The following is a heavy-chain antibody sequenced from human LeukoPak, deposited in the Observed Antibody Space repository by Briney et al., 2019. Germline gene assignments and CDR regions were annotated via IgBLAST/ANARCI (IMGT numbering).Heavy chain of an antibody. CDR3: ARPSFSSGSYFDH. D-gene: IGHD6-19*01. CDR2: IKYDGSDK. J-gene: IGHJ4*02. V-gene: IGHV3-7*01. CDR1: GFTFSNAW. Sequence: GGSLRLSCAASGFTFSNAWMSWVRQAPGKGLEWVATIKYDGSDKYYVDSVKGRFTISRDNAKNSLYLQMNSLSGEDTAVYFCARPSFSSGSYFDHWGQGTLVTVSS.